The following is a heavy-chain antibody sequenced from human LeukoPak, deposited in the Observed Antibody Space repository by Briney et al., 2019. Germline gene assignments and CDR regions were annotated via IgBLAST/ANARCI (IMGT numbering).Heavy chain of an antibody. CDR2: IRSKAYGGTT. V-gene: IGHV3-49*04. J-gene: IGHJ6*03. D-gene: IGHD5-12*01. CDR3: TRDGVAYYYYMDV. CDR1: GFTFGDYA. Sequence: GGSLRLSCTASGFTFGDYAMSWVRQAPGKGLEWVGFIRSKAYGGTTEYAASVKGRFTISRDDSKSIAYLQMNSLKTEDTAVYYCTRDGVAYYYYMDVWGKGTTVTISS.